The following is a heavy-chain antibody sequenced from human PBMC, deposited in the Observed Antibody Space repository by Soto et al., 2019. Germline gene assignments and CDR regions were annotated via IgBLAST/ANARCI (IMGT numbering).Heavy chain of an antibody. CDR2: IYYSGST. D-gene: IGHD4-17*01. Sequence: SETLSLTCTVSGVSISSYYWSWIRQPPGKGLEWIGYIYYSGSTNYNPSLKSRVTISVDTSKNQFSLKLSSVTAADTAVYYCARVTNDYGDYDFDYWGQGTLVTVSS. CDR1: GVSISSYY. J-gene: IGHJ4*02. V-gene: IGHV4-59*01. CDR3: ARVTNDYGDYDFDY.